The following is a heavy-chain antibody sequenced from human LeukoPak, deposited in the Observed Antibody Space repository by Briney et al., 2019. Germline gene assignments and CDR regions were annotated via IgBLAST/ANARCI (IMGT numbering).Heavy chain of an antibody. J-gene: IGHJ4*02. CDR1: GASISSYY. Sequence: PSETLSLTCSVSGASISSYYWSWIRQPPGKGLEWIGYIYYSGSTNYNPSLKSRVTISVDTSKNQFSLKLSSVTAADTAVYYCASATYYDFWSGYHGGYFDYWGQGTLVTVSS. D-gene: IGHD3-3*01. CDR3: ASATYYDFWSGYHGGYFDY. CDR2: IYYSGST. V-gene: IGHV4-59*01.